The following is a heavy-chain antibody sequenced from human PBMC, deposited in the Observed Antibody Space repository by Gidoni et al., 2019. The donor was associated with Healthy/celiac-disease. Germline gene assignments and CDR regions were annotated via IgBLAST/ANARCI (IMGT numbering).Heavy chain of an antibody. CDR3: AREEGDYPFDY. CDR1: GYTFTSYY. J-gene: IGHJ4*02. D-gene: IGHD4-17*01. CDR2: INPSGGST. Sequence: QVQLVQSGAEVKKPGASVTVSCKASGYTFTSYYMHWVRQAPGQGLEWMGIINPSGGSTSYAQKFQGRVTMTRDTSTSTVYMELSSLRSEDTAVYYCAREEGDYPFDYWGQGTLVTVSS. V-gene: IGHV1-46*01.